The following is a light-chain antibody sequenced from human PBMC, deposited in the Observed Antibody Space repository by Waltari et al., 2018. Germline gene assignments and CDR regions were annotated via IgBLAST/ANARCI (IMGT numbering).Light chain of an antibody. CDR1: QIVGKF. CDR2: DAS. J-gene: IGKJ1*01. CDR3: QQRSKWPPT. V-gene: IGKV3-11*01. Sequence: EIVLTQSPATLSLSPGERATLSCRTSQIVGKFLAWYQQKPGRAPRLLISDASNRATGIPARFSGSVSGTDFTLTITSLEPEDFAIYFCQQRSKWPPTFGQGTKVEIK.